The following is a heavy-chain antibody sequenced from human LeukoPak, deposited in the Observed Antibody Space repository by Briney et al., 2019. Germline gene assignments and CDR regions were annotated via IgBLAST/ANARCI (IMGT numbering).Heavy chain of an antibody. CDR2: IIPIFGTA. J-gene: IGHJ4*02. CDR3: ARRYSLSGYFDY. V-gene: IGHV1-69*13. CDR1: GGTFSSYA. D-gene: IGHD3-10*01. Sequence: SVKVSCKASGGTFSSYAISWVRQAPGQGLEWMGGIIPIFGTANYAQKFQGRVTITADESTSTAYMELSSLRSEDTAVYYCARRYSLSGYFDYWGQGTLVTVSS.